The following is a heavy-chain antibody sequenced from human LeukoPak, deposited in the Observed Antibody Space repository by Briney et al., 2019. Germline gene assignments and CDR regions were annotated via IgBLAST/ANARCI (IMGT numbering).Heavy chain of an antibody. V-gene: IGHV3-33*01. CDR2: IWYDGSNK. CDR1: GFTFSSYG. Sequence: GGSLRLSCAAYGFTFSSYGMHWVRQAPGKGLEWVAVIWYDGSNKYYADSVKGRFTISRDNSKNTLYLQMNSLRAEDTAVYYCAREESGSYPSFDYWGQGTLVTVSS. J-gene: IGHJ4*02. D-gene: IGHD1-26*01. CDR3: AREESGSYPSFDY.